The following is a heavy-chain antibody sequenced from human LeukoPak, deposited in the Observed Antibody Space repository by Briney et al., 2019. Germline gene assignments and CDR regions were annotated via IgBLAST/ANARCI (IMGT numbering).Heavy chain of an antibody. V-gene: IGHV1-69*04. CDR1: GGTFSSYA. Sequence: ASVKVSCKASGGTFSSYAISWVRQAPGHRLEWTGRIIPILGIANYAQKFQGRVTITADKSTITAYMELSSLRSEDTAVYYCARAEYDILTGPEGFDPWGQGTLVTVSS. CDR3: ARAEYDILTGPEGFDP. D-gene: IGHD3-9*01. CDR2: IIPILGIA. J-gene: IGHJ5*02.